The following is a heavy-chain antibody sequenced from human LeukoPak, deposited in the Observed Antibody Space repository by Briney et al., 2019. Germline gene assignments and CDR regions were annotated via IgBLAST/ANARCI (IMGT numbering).Heavy chain of an antibody. D-gene: IGHD3-10*01. CDR3: ARGRLGGSGSYYSVLDY. Sequence: SETLSLTCTVSGYSISSSYWSWIRQPAGKGLEWIGRFYTSGSANYNPSLKSRVSMSVDTSRNQFSLKLSSVTAADTAVYYCARGRLGGSGSYYSVLDYWGQGTLVTVSS. CDR1: GYSISSSY. CDR2: FYTSGSA. J-gene: IGHJ4*02. V-gene: IGHV4-4*07.